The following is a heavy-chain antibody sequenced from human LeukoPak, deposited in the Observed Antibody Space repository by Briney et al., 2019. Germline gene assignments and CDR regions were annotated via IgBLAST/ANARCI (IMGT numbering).Heavy chain of an antibody. J-gene: IGHJ4*02. CDR2: INPNSGGT. D-gene: IGHD4-11*01. CDR3: ARDHWSHDCSIGY. V-gene: IGHV1-2*02. CDR1: GYTFTSYF. Sequence: ASVKVSCKAFGYTFTSYFMHWVRQAPGQGLQWMGWINPNSGGTNYAQKFQGRVTMTRDTSISTAYMELSRLRSDDTAVYYCARDHWSHDCSIGYWGQGTLVTVSS.